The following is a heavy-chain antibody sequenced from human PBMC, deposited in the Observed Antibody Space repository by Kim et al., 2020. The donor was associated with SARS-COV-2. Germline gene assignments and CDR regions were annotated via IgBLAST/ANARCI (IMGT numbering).Heavy chain of an antibody. CDR1: GFTFSSYW. CDR2: IKQDGSEK. J-gene: IGHJ4*02. Sequence: GGSLRLSCAASGFTFSSYWMSWVRQAPGKGLEWVANIKQDGSEKYYVDSVKGRFTISRDNAKNSLYLQMNSLRAEDTAVYYCARVVSLWSGYYTGDYFDYWGQGTLVTVSS. CDR3: ARVVSLWSGYYTGDYFDY. D-gene: IGHD3-3*01. V-gene: IGHV3-7*01.